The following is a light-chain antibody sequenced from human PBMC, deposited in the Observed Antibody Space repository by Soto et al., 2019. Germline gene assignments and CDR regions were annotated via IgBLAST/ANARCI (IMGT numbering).Light chain of an antibody. CDR1: SSNIGANT. CDR3: ATWDDSLNGFVV. V-gene: IGLV1-44*01. J-gene: IGLJ2*01. CDR2: SNN. Sequence: QAVVTQPPSASGTPGQRVTISCSGSSSNIGANTVNWYQQVPGTAPTLLIYSNNQRPSGVPDRFSGSKSATSASLAISGLQSEDEADYYCATWDDSLNGFVVFGGGTQLTVL.